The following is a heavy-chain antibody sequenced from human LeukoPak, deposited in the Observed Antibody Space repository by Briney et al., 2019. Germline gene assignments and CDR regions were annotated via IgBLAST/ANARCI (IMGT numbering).Heavy chain of an antibody. CDR2: INEDGRIA. CDR3: TKDLTGKYDY. V-gene: IGHV3-74*01. Sequence: GGSLRLSCAASGFTFSSFWMHRVRQVPGKGLVWVSRINEDGRIATYADSVKGRFTISRDNAKNTLYLQMNSLRAEDTAVYFCTKDLTGKYDYWGQGTLVTVSS. D-gene: IGHD1-20*01. CDR1: GFTFSSFW. J-gene: IGHJ4*02.